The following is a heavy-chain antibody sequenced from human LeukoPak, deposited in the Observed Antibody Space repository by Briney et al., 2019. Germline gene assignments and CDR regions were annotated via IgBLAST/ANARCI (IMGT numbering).Heavy chain of an antibody. J-gene: IGHJ5*02. Sequence: PSETLSLTCTVSGGSISSYYWSWIRQPPGKGLEWIGYICYSGSTNYNPSLKSRVTISVDTSKNQFSLKLSSVTAADTAVYYCARDSKYCSSTSCSTWFDPWGQGTLVTVSS. V-gene: IGHV4-59*01. CDR2: ICYSGST. CDR1: GGSISSYY. CDR3: ARDSKYCSSTSCSTWFDP. D-gene: IGHD2-2*01.